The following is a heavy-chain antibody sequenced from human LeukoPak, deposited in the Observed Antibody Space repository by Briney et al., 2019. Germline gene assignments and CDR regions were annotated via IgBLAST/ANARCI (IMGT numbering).Heavy chain of an antibody. J-gene: IGHJ4*02. D-gene: IGHD5-12*01. CDR3: AKGLIVATILGFDY. V-gene: IGHV3-30*02. CDR1: GFTFSNYG. Sequence: GGSLRLSCAASGFTFSNYGMNWVRQAPGKGLEWVAFMRYDGNNKYYADSVKGRFTISRDNSKNTLYLQMNSLRAEDTAVYYCAKGLIVATILGFDYWGQGTLVTVSS. CDR2: MRYDGNNK.